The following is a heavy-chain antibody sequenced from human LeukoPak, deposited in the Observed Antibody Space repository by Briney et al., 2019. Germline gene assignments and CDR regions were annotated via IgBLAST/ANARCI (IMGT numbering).Heavy chain of an antibody. D-gene: IGHD4-17*01. CDR2: ISSSSSYI. CDR3: AREIGYGDYVNYFDY. J-gene: IGHJ4*02. V-gene: IGHV3-21*01. Sequence: GWTLRISCAAYGFTFSSNSMSFIRQARGNGLECVSSISSSSSYIYYADSMKGRFTITRDNTKNALYLQMNSLRAEDTAVYYCAREIGYGDYVNYFDYWGQGTLVTVSS. CDR1: GFTFSSNS.